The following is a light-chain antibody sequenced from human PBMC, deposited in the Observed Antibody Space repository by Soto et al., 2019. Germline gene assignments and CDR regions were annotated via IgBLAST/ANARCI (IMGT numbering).Light chain of an antibody. J-gene: IGKJ2*03. Sequence: DIQMTQSPPTLSASVGDRVTITCRASQSISSWLAWYQQKPGKAPKLLIYDASSLESGVPSRFSGSGSGTEFTLTISSLQPDDFASYYCQHYDRYSYSFGQGTKLEIK. V-gene: IGKV1-5*01. CDR1: QSISSW. CDR3: QHYDRYSYS. CDR2: DAS.